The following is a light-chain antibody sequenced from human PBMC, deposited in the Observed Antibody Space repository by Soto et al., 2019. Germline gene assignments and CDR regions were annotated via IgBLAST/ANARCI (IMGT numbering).Light chain of an antibody. CDR1: SSDVGAYNY. CDR2: DVS. Sequence: QSALTQPASVSGSPGQSITISCTGTSSDVGAYNYVSWYQHLPGKAPRLMIFDVSDRPSGVSNRFSGSKSGNTASLTISGLQPEDEADYFCTSYTPTDTLLFGGGTKVTVL. J-gene: IGLJ2*01. V-gene: IGLV2-14*03. CDR3: TSYTPTDTLL.